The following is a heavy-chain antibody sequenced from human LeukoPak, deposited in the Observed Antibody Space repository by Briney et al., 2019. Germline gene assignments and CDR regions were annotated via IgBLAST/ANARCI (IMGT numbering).Heavy chain of an antibody. J-gene: IGHJ4*02. CDR2: ISSSGSTI. CDR3: ARGESSSWSFDY. CDR1: GFTFSSYG. V-gene: IGHV3-48*04. D-gene: IGHD6-13*01. Sequence: GGSLRLSCAASGFTFSSYGMHWVRQAPGKGLEWVSYISSSGSTIYYADSVKGRFTISRDNAKNSLYLQMNSLRAEDTAVYCCARGESSSWSFDYWGQGTLVTVSS.